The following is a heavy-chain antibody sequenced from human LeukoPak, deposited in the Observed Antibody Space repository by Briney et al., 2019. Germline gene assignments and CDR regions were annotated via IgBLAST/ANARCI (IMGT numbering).Heavy chain of an antibody. D-gene: IGHD6-13*01. CDR3: VRAQQQLVHFDY. Sequence: SETLSLTCAVSGGSISSGGYSWSWMRQPPGKGLEWIGYIYHSGSTYYNPSLKSRVTISVDKSKNQFSLKLSSATAADTAVYYCVRAQQQLVHFDYWGQGTLVTVSS. V-gene: IGHV4-30-2*01. J-gene: IGHJ4*02. CDR2: IYHSGST. CDR1: GGSISSGGYS.